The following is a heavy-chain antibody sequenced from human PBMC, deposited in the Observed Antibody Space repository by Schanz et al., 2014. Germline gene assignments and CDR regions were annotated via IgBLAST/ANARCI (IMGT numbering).Heavy chain of an antibody. V-gene: IGHV3-23*05. CDR1: GFTFRNYA. J-gene: IGHJ6*02. Sequence: VQLLESGGGLVQPGGSLKLSCSASGFTFRNYALSWVRQAPGKGLEWVAAISYDGSNSYYADSVKGRFTISRDNSKSTLSMNLNSLRADDTAVYYCAKHLYEYNYYGMDVWGQGTPVTVSS. D-gene: IGHD2-2*02. CDR3: AKHLYEYNYYGMDV. CDR2: ISYDGSNS.